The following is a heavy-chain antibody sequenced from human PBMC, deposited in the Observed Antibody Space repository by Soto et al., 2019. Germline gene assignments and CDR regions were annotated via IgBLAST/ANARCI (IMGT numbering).Heavy chain of an antibody. CDR3: ARTYYGGNSKGGAFDI. D-gene: IGHD4-17*01. V-gene: IGHV1-46*01. J-gene: IGHJ3*02. Sequence: QVQLVQSGAEVKKPGASVKVSCKASGYTFTSYYMHWVRQAPGQGLEWMGIINPSGGSTSYAQRFQGRVTMTWDTSTSTGYMELSSLRSEDTAVYYCARTYYGGNSKGGAFDIWGQGTMVTVSS. CDR2: INPSGGST. CDR1: GYTFTSYY.